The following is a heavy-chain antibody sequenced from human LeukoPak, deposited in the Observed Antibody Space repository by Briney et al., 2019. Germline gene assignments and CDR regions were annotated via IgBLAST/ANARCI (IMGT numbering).Heavy chain of an antibody. V-gene: IGHV4-34*01. CDR2: INHSGST. CDR3: ARVLAAVYAFDI. CDR1: GGSFSGYY. Sequence: SETLSLTCAVYGGSFSGYYWSWIRQPPGKGLEWIGEINHSGSTNYNPSLKSRVTISVDTSKNQFSLKLGSVTAADTAVYYCARVLAAVYAFDIWGQGTMVTVSS. D-gene: IGHD6-13*01. J-gene: IGHJ3*02.